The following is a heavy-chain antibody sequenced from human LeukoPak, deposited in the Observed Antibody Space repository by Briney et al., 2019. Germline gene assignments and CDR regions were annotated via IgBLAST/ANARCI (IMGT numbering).Heavy chain of an antibody. Sequence: PGGSLRLPCAASGFTFSKYWMSWVRQAPGKGLGWVGNIKQDGSEQYYVDSMRGRFTISRDNAKNSLYLQMSSLRAEDTAVYYCARSTAGLDYWGQGTLVTVSS. J-gene: IGHJ4*02. CDR2: IKQDGSEQ. CDR3: ARSTAGLDY. V-gene: IGHV3-7*01. D-gene: IGHD1-1*01. CDR1: GFTFSKYW.